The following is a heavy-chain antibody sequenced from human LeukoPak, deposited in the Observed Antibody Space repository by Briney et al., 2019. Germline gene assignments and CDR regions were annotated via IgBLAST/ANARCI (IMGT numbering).Heavy chain of an antibody. CDR3: ARRGAGTSHYQYGMDV. Sequence: ASVEVFCKASGYTFTCYGISWVRQAPGQGPELMGWISAYNGNTNYAQLLQGRVTMTTDTSTSSAYTELRSLRSDDTAVYYCARRGAGTSHYQYGMDVWGQGSTVTVSS. D-gene: IGHD1-7*01. CDR1: GYTFTCYG. J-gene: IGHJ6*02. V-gene: IGHV1-18*01. CDR2: ISAYNGNT.